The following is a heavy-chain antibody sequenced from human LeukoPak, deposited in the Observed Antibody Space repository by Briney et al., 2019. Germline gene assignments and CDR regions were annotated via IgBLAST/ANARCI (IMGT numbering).Heavy chain of an antibody. J-gene: IGHJ4*02. Sequence: ASVKVSCKASGYTFTGYYMHCGRQAPGQGLEWMGWINPNSGGTNYAQKFQGRVTMTRDTSISTAYMELSRLRSDDTAVYYCARYHGSYYFDYWGQGTLVTVSS. CDR1: GYTFTGYY. CDR2: INPNSGGT. CDR3: ARYHGSYYFDY. V-gene: IGHV1-2*02. D-gene: IGHD3-10*01.